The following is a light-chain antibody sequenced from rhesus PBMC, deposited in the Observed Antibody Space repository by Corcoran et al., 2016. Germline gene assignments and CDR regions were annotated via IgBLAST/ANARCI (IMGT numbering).Light chain of an antibody. CDR2: DAS. CDR1: QSVSSR. CDR3: QQESNPYS. Sequence: EIVMTQSPATLSLSPGERATLSCRASQSVSSRLAWYQQKPAQAPRLLIDDASSRVPGIPDRFSGSGSGTDFTLTCRSLEPEAVAVYFCQQESNPYSFGQGTKVEIK. J-gene: IGKJ2*01. V-gene: IGKV3-17*02.